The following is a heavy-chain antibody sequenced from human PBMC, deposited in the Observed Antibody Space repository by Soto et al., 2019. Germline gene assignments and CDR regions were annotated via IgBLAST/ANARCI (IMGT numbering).Heavy chain of an antibody. CDR3: AKLVGPAARRSSMDV. J-gene: IGHJ6*02. V-gene: IGHV1-69*06. CDR1: GGTFTSYA. CDR2: SIPIFGTA. Sequence: QVQLVQSGAEVKKPGSSVKVSCKASGGTFTSYAVSWVRQAPGQGLEWMGVSIPIFGTANYARKFQGRVTMTADKSTSTAYMELSSLRSEDTAVYYCAKLVGPAARRSSMDVWGQGTKVTVSS. D-gene: IGHD2-2*01.